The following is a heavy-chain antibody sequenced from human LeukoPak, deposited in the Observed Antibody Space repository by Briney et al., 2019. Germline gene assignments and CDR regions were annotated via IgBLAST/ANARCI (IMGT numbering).Heavy chain of an antibody. J-gene: IGHJ6*02. V-gene: IGHV3-7*01. D-gene: IGHD2-2*01. CDR3: AKGPLGYCSSTSCYRYYYYGMDV. CDR1: GFTFSSYW. CDR2: IKEDGSET. Sequence: GGSLRLSCAASGFTFSSYWMTWVRQAPGKGLEWVANIKEDGSETYYADSVKGRFTISRDNAKNSLYLQMNSLRAEDTAVYYCAKGPLGYCSSTSCYRYYYYGMDVWGQGTTVTVSS.